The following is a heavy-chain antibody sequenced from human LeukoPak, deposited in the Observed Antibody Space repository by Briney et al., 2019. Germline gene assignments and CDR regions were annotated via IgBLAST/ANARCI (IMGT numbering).Heavy chain of an antibody. V-gene: IGHV4-59*11. Sequence: SETLSLTCTVSGGSISSHYWSWIRQPPGKGLEWIGYIYYSGGTNYNPSLKSRVTISVDASRNQFSLKLSSVTAADTAVYYCARDGGAGARWWGQGTLVTVSS. CDR1: GGSISSHY. CDR3: ARDGGAGARW. CDR2: IYYSGGT. J-gene: IGHJ4*02. D-gene: IGHD2-15*01.